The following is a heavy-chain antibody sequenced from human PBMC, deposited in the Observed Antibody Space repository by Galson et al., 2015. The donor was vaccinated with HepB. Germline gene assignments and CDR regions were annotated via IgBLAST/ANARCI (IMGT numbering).Heavy chain of an antibody. CDR3: AKAPYIGGITMVRGVSPRYYYYYMDV. V-gene: IGHV3-23*01. CDR1: GFTFSSYA. CDR2: ISGSGGST. D-gene: IGHD3-10*01. J-gene: IGHJ6*03. Sequence: SLRLSCAASGFTFSSYAMGWVRQAPGKGLEWVSAISGSGGSTYYADSVKGRFTISRDNSKNTLYLQMNSLRAEDTAVYYCAKAPYIGGITMVRGVSPRYYYYYMDVWGKGTTVTVSS.